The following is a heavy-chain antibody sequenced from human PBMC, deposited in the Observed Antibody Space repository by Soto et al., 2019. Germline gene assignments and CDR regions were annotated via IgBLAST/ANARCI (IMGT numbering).Heavy chain of an antibody. CDR1: RGTFSSYA. CDR2: IIPIFGTA. V-gene: IGHV1-69*13. Sequence: SVKVSCKASRGTFSSYAISWVRQAPGQGLEWMGGIIPIFGTANYAQKFQGRVTITADESTSTAYMELSSLRSEDTAVYYCAGDRITIFGVVIMDFDYWGQGTLVTVSS. CDR3: AGDRITIFGVVIMDFDY. J-gene: IGHJ4*02. D-gene: IGHD3-3*01.